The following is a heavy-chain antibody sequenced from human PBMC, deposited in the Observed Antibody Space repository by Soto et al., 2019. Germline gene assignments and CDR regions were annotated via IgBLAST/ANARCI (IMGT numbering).Heavy chain of an antibody. D-gene: IGHD1-1*01. J-gene: IGHJ4*02. CDR2: ISSSSSYI. Sequence: EVQLVESGGGLVKPGGSLRLSCAASGFTFSSYSMNWVRQAPGKGLEWVSSISSSSSYIYYADSVKGRFTISRDNAKNSRYLQINSLRAEDTAVYYCARTQAGTFDGWGQGTLVTVSS. CDR1: GFTFSSYS. CDR3: ARTQAGTFDG. V-gene: IGHV3-21*01.